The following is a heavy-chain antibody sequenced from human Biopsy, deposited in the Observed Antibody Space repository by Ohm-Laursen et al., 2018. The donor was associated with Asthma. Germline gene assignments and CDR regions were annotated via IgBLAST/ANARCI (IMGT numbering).Heavy chain of an antibody. V-gene: IGHV3-30*01. CDR2: ISKDASTQ. CDR3: VRDGTDDAFDI. Sequence: SLRLSCAASGFSFSNFAIHWVRQAPGKGLEWVGVISKDASTQDYADSVKGRFTMARDNSKNTLDLQMNSLIEEDTAVYYCVRDGTDDAFDIWGQGTVVSASS. J-gene: IGHJ3*02. D-gene: IGHD1-1*01. CDR1: GFSFSNFA.